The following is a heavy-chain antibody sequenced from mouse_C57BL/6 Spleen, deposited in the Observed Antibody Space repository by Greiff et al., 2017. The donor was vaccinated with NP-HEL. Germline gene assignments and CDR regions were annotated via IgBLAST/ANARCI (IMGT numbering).Heavy chain of an antibody. V-gene: IGHV5-12*01. D-gene: IGHD1-1*01. CDR2: ISNGGGST. CDR1: GFTFSDYY. J-gene: IGHJ4*01. Sequence: EVKLVESGGGLVQPGGSLKLSCAASGFTFSDYYMYWVRQTPEKRLEWVAYISNGGGSTYYPDTVKGRFTISRDNAKNTLYLQMSRLKSEDTAMYYCARHGYYGIYAMDYWGQGTSVTVSS. CDR3: ARHGYYGIYAMDY.